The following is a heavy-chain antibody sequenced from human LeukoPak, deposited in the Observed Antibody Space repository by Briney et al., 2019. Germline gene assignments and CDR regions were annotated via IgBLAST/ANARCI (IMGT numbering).Heavy chain of an antibody. CDR2: INPSGGST. CDR1: GYTFTSYY. CDR3: ARDLAHPGAFDI. V-gene: IGHV1-46*01. D-gene: IGHD3-3*02. Sequence: ASVKVSCKASGYTFTSYYMHWVRQAPGQGLEWMGIINPSGGSTSYAQKFQGRVTMTRDTSTSTVHMELSSLRSEDTAVYYCARDLAHPGAFDIWGQGTMVTVSS. J-gene: IGHJ3*02.